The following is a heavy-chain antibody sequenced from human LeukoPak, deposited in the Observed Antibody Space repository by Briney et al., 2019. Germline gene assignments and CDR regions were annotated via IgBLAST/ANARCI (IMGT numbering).Heavy chain of an antibody. Sequence: GGSLRLSCAASGFTLGNYAMSWVRQAPGKGLEWVSAISGNGYNTYYADSVKGRFTISSESSRNTLYLQMNSLRAEDTAVYYCARHGDFWSGYYVDYWGQGTLVTVSS. CDR3: ARHGDFWSGYYVDY. CDR2: ISGNGYNT. V-gene: IGHV3-23*01. CDR1: GFTLGNYA. D-gene: IGHD3-3*01. J-gene: IGHJ4*02.